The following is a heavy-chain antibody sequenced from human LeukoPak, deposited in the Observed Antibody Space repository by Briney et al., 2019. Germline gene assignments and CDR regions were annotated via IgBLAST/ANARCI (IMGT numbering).Heavy chain of an antibody. J-gene: IGHJ4*02. CDR1: GFTFSSYW. CDR2: IKQDGSEK. V-gene: IGHV3-7*01. Sequence: GGSLRLSCAASGFTFSSYWMSWVRQAPGKGLEWVANIKQDGSEKYYVDSVKGRFTTSRDNAKNSLYLQMNSLRAEDTAVYYCARDGRYSSTGYWGQGTLVTVSS. D-gene: IGHD6-13*01. CDR3: ARDGRYSSTGY.